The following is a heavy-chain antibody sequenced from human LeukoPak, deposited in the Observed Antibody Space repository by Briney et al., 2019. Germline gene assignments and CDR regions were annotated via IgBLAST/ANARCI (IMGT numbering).Heavy chain of an antibody. CDR3: ASRLYSNARNFDY. Sequence: SESLSLTCAVSGGSISISKWWSWVPQPPGKVGEWVGEIYHSGSANYNPSLKSRVTMSVDKSRNQFSLKLTSVTAADTALYYCASRLYSNARNFDYWGQGTLVTVSS. CDR2: IYHSGSA. CDR1: GGSISISKW. V-gene: IGHV4-4*02. J-gene: IGHJ4*02. D-gene: IGHD2/OR15-2a*01.